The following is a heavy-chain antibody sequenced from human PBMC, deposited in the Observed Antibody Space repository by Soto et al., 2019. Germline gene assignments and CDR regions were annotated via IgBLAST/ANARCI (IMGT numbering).Heavy chain of an antibody. CDR3: AKIVGGGSHLDAFDI. CDR1: GFTFRSYA. J-gene: IGHJ3*02. D-gene: IGHD2-15*01. Sequence: EVQLLESGGGLVEPGGSLRLSCAASGFTFRSYAMTWVRQAPGKGLEWVSYTGGGGVSTYYADSVKGRFTSSRDDSKNTLYLQMNSLRAEDTALYYCAKIVGGGSHLDAFDIWGQGTMVTVSS. CDR2: TGGGGVST. V-gene: IGHV3-23*01.